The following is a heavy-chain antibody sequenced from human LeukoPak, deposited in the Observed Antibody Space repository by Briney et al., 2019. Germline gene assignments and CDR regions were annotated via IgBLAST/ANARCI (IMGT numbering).Heavy chain of an antibody. CDR2: IIPIFGTA. Sequence: ASVKVSCKASGGTFSSYAISWVRQAPGQGLEWMGGIIPIFGTANYAQKFQGRVTITADESTSTAYMGLSSLRSEDTAVYYCASYGVDAFDIWGQGTMVTVSS. CDR3: ASYGVDAFDI. J-gene: IGHJ3*02. D-gene: IGHD4-17*01. V-gene: IGHV1-69*01. CDR1: GGTFSSYA.